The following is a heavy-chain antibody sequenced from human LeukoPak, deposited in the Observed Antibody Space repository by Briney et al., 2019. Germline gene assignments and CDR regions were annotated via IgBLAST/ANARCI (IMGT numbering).Heavy chain of an antibody. D-gene: IGHD2-15*01. CDR1: GYTFTGYY. CDR2: INPNSGGT. V-gene: IGHV1-2*02. CDR3: ARDLKGIVVVVAAGA. Sequence: GASVKVSCKASGYTFTGYYMHWVRQAPGQGLEWMGWINPNSGGTNYAQKFQGRVTMTRDTSISTAYMELSRLRSDDMAVYYCARDLKGIVVVVAAGAWGQGTLVTVSS. J-gene: IGHJ5*02.